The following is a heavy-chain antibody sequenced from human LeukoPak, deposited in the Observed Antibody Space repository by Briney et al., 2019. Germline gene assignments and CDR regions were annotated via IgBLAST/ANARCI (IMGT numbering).Heavy chain of an antibody. V-gene: IGHV4-59*08. CDR1: GGSISTYY. D-gene: IGHD1-26*01. J-gene: IGHJ4*02. CDR3: ARHGGSLGYFDS. CDR2: VYYSGTT. Sequence: SETLSLTCSVSGGSISTYYWSWIRQTPGKGLEWIGYVYYSGTTNYNPSLKGRVTMSSDTSKNQFSLNLRSVNVADTAIYYCARHGGSLGYFDSWGQGTLVTVPS.